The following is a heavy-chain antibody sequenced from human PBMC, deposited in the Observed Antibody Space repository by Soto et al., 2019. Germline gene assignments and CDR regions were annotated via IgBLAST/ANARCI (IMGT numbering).Heavy chain of an antibody. CDR1: GFTFSSYW. D-gene: IGHD2-15*01. V-gene: IGHV3-74*01. CDR2: INSDGSST. CDR3: VRTSLVVAAATREDY. J-gene: IGHJ4*02. Sequence: EVRLVESGGGLVQPGESLRLSCAASGFTFSSYWMHWVRQAPGKGLVWVSRINSDGSSTSYAGSVKGRFTISRDNAKKTLYLQMNSLRAEDTAVYYCVRTSLVVAAATREDYWGQGTLVTVSS.